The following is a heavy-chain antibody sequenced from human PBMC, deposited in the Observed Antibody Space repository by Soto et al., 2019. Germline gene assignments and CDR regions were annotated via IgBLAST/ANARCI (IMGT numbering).Heavy chain of an antibody. CDR3: ERVVPAAHFDY. CDR2: ISADNGNT. V-gene: IGHV1-18*01. Sequence: QVQLVQSGAEVKKPGASVKVSCKASGYTFTSYGISWVRQAPGQGLEWMGWISADNGNTNYAQKLQGRVTMTTDTATSTAYMELRSLRSDDPAVSCCERVVPAAHFDYCCQGTPVTVSS. CDR1: GYTFTSYG. D-gene: IGHD2-2*01. J-gene: IGHJ4*02.